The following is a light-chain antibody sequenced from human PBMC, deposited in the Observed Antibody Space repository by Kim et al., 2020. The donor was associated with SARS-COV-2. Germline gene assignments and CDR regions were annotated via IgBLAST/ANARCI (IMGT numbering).Light chain of an antibody. V-gene: IGLV3-19*01. J-gene: IGLJ2*01. CDR3: NSRDSNNNVL. Sequence: SSELTQDPAVSVALGQTVRITCQGDSLRSYYATWYKQKPGQAPILVIYGKNNRPSGIPDRFSGSSSGNTASLTITGTQAGDEADYYCNSRDSNNNVLFGG. CDR2: GKN. CDR1: SLRSYY.